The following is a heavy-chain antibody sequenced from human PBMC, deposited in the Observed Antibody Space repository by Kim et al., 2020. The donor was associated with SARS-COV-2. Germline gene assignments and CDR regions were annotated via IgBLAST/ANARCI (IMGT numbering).Heavy chain of an antibody. V-gene: IGHV4-59*13. Sequence: SETLSLTCTVSGGSISSYYWSWIRQPPGKGLEWIGYIYYSGSTNYNPSLKSRVTISVDTSKNQFSLKLSSVTAADTAVYYCAIGITFGGDYYYGMDVWGQGTTVTVSS. J-gene: IGHJ6*02. CDR3: AIGITFGGDYYYGMDV. D-gene: IGHD3-16*01. CDR1: GGSISSYY. CDR2: IYYSGST.